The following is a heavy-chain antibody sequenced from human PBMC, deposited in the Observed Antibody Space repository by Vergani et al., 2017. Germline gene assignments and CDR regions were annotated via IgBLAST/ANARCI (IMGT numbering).Heavy chain of an antibody. Sequence: QVQLVQSGSEVKKPGSSVKVSCKASGATFRSNTISWVRQVPGQGLEWMGWITPFNGNTNYAQKFQDRVTITRDRSMSTAYMELSSLRSEDTAMYYCALAESSTSCINSVCITPETGSWFDPWGQGNLVTVSS. V-gene: IGHV1-45*02. CDR1: GATFRSNT. D-gene: IGHD2-2*01. CDR3: ALAESSTSCINSVCITPETGSWFDP. J-gene: IGHJ5*02. CDR2: ITPFNGNT.